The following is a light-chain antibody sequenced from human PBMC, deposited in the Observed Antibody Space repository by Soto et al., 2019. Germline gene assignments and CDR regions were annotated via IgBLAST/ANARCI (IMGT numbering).Light chain of an antibody. J-gene: IGKJ4*01. CDR3: QKSYSTPYT. CDR2: AAS. Sequence: DILMTQSPSSLSASVGDRVTITCRASQSISSYLNWYQQKPGKAPKLLIYAASSLQSGVPSRFSGSGSGTDFTLTISSLQPEDFATYYCQKSYSTPYTFGGGTKVDIK. V-gene: IGKV1-39*01. CDR1: QSISSY.